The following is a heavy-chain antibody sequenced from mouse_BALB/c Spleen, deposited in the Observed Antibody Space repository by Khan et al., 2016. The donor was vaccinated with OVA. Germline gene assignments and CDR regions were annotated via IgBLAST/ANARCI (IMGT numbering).Heavy chain of an antibody. V-gene: IGHV9-3-1*01. D-gene: IGHD2-14*01. CDR1: GYTFTNYG. CDR3: ARREYYRIFAY. J-gene: IGHJ3*01. CDR2: INTYTGEP. Sequence: QIQLVQSGPELKKPGETVKISCMASGYTFTNYGMDWVKQAPGKGLKWMGWINTYTGEPTYADDFKGRFAFSLETSASTAYLQLNNLKYEDTATYFCARREYYRIFAYWGQGTLVTVSA.